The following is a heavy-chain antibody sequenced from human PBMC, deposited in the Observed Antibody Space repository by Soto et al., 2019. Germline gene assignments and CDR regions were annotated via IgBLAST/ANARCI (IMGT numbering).Heavy chain of an antibody. CDR2: INSEGSST. Sequence: EVQLVESGGGLVQPGGSLRLSCAAAGFTFSNHWMHWVHQAPGRGLVWVSRINSEGSSTFYADSVKGRFTISRDNAKNTVYLQMNSLRGDDTGVYYCARGIQWRYGMDVWGQGTTVTVSS. V-gene: IGHV3-74*01. CDR3: ARGIQWRYGMDV. J-gene: IGHJ6*02. CDR1: GFTFSNHW. D-gene: IGHD5-12*01.